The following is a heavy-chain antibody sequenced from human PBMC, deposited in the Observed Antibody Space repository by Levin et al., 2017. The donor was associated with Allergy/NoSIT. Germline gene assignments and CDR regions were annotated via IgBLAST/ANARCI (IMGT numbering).Heavy chain of an antibody. CDR1: GYTFTSYD. CDR2: LTPNNGKT. Sequence: ASVKVSCEASGYTFTSYDVNWVRQAPGQGLEWMGWLTPNNGKTGYAQKFKGRVTMTRNTSIRTAYMELRSLRSEDTAVYYCARGSNMAAAGSWNGMDVWGQGTTVIVSS. V-gene: IGHV1-8*01. D-gene: IGHD6-13*01. J-gene: IGHJ6*02. CDR3: ARGSNMAAAGSWNGMDV.